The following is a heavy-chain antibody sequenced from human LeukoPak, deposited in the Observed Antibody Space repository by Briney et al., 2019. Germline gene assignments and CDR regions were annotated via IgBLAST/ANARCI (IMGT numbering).Heavy chain of an antibody. CDR2: ISKDGSDK. D-gene: IGHD1-7*01. V-gene: IGHV3-30-3*01. Sequence: GGSLRLSCAASGFTFRDYAMHWVRQAPGKGLEWVAVISKDGSDKYYPGSVRGRFTISRDNSKNTIYLQMDSLRAEDTAIYYCARDYWRNYDYWGQGTLVTVSS. J-gene: IGHJ4*02. CDR1: GFTFRDYA. CDR3: ARDYWRNYDY.